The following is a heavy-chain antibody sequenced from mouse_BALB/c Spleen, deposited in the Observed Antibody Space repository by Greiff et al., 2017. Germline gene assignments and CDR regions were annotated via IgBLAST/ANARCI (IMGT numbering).Heavy chain of an antibody. CDR3: ARAPGYYRYDDRVYYAMDY. Sequence: EVQLVESGGGLVKPGGSLKLSCAASGFTFSSYAMPWVRQSPEQGLEWVAEISSGGSYTYYPDTVTGRFTITRDNAKNTLYLEMSSLRSEDTAMYYYARAPGYYRYDDRVYYAMDYWGQGTSVTVSS. CDR1: GFTFSSYA. V-gene: IGHV5-9-4*01. D-gene: IGHD2-14*01. CDR2: ISSGGSYT. J-gene: IGHJ4*01.